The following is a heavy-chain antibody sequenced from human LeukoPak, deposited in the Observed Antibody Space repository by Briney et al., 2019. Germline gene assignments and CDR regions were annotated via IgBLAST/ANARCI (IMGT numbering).Heavy chain of an antibody. CDR3: ARTRRNSGSYYGDY. J-gene: IGHJ4*02. V-gene: IGHV3-23*01. Sequence: GGSLRLSCAASGFTFSSYAMSWVRQAPGKGLEWVSVISASGGNTYYADSVKGRFTISRDSSKNTLYLQMNSLRADDTAVYYCARTRRNSGSYYGDYWGQGTLVTVSS. CDR1: GFTFSSYA. CDR2: ISASGGNT. D-gene: IGHD1-26*01.